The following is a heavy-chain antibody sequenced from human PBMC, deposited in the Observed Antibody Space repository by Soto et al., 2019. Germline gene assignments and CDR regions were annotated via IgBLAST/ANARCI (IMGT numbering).Heavy chain of an antibody. CDR3: AGVEGTRTTNFYHYMDV. CDR1: VGTFSDYN. V-gene: IGHV1-69*02. Sequence: VQLVQSGAEVKRPGSSVKVSCKAPVGTFSDYNIAWVRQARGQGLEWMGRIIPKLGITNYAHKFQDRVRITADKATSTAYMELTSLRYEDTAVYFCAGVEGTRTTNFYHYMDVWGEGTSVTVS. D-gene: IGHD2-8*01. J-gene: IGHJ6*03. CDR2: IIPKLGIT.